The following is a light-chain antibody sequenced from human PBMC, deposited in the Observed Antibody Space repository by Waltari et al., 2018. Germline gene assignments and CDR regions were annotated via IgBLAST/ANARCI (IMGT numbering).Light chain of an antibody. CDR1: NIGSKS. V-gene: IGLV3-21*02. CDR3: QVRGGADDFWV. Sequence: SYVLTQPPSVSVAPGQTASVTCTGSNIGSKSVHWYQQRPGQAPVLVVSDDSDRPSGIPDLFSGSKSGHTATRSISGVGAGDEADFYCQVRGGADDFWVFGGGTRLTVL. CDR2: DDS. J-gene: IGLJ3*02.